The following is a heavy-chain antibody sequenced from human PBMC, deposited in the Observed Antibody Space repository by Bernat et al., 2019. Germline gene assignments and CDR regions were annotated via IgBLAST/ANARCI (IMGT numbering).Heavy chain of an antibody. V-gene: IGHV3-73*02. CDR2: IRSKANSYAT. D-gene: IGHD6-6*01. CDR1: GFTFSGSA. Sequence: EVQLVESGGGLVQPGGSLKLSCAASGFTFSGSAMHWVRQASGKGLEWVGRIRSKANSYATAYAASVKGRFTISRDDSKNTAYLQMNSLKTEDTAVYYCTRHPYSSSSASYYYYYGMDVWGQGTTVTVSS. CDR3: TRHPYSSSSASYYYYYGMDV. J-gene: IGHJ6*02.